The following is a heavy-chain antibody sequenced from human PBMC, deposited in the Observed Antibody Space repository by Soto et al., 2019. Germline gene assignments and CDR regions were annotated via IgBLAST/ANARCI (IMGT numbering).Heavy chain of an antibody. CDR2: IYYSGST. Sequence: SETLSLTCTVSGGSISSYYWSWIRQPPGKGLEWIGYIYYSGSTHYNPSLKSRVTISVDTSKNKFSLRLSSVTAADTAVYYCARDILNRVTTVTNGDWFDPWGQGTLVTVSS. J-gene: IGHJ5*02. V-gene: IGHV4-59*01. CDR1: GGSISSYY. D-gene: IGHD4-17*01. CDR3: ARDILNRVTTVTNGDWFDP.